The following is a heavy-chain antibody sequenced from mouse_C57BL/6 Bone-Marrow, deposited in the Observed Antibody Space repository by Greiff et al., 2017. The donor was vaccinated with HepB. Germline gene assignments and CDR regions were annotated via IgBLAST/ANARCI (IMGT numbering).Heavy chain of an antibody. CDR3: AREDYYGSSYYWYFDV. Sequence: QVQLQQSGPELVKPGASVKLSCKASGYTFTSYDINWVKQRPGQGLEWIGWIYPRDGSTKYNEKFKGKATLTVDTSSSTAYMELHSLTSEDSAVYFGAREDYYGSSYYWYFDVWGTGTTVTVSS. CDR2: IYPRDGST. J-gene: IGHJ1*03. CDR1: GYTFTSYD. D-gene: IGHD1-1*01. V-gene: IGHV1-85*01.